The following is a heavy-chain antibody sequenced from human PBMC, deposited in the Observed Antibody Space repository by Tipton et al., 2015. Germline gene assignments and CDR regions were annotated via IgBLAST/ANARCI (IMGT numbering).Heavy chain of an antibody. V-gene: IGHV3-7*01. Sequence: GSLRLSCAASGFPFKNYYMTWVRQAPGKGPEWVANIKYDGTEEDYVDSVKGRFTISRDNGVNALFLQMNSLRAEDTAVYYCARDAFRALDYWGQGTLVTVSS. CDR3: ARDAFRALDY. CDR1: GFPFKNYY. D-gene: IGHD1-1*01. CDR2: IKYDGTEE. J-gene: IGHJ4*02.